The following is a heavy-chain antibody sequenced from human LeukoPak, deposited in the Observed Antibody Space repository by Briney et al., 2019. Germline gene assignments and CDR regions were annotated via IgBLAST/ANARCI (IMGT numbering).Heavy chain of an antibody. V-gene: IGHV4-59*01. CDR1: GGSISSYY. J-gene: IGHJ4*02. D-gene: IGHD2-15*01. CDR2: IYYSGST. Sequence: KPSETLSLTCTGSGGSISSYYWSWIRQPPGKGLEWIGYIYYSGSTNYNPSLKSRVTISVDTSKNQFSLKLSSVTAADTAVYYCARKGSYFDYWGQGTLVTVSS. CDR3: ARKGSYFDY.